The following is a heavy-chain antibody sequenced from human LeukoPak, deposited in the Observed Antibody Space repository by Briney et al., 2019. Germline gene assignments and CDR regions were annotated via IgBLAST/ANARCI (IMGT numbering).Heavy chain of an antibody. Sequence: ASVKVSCKASGYTFTRYDINWVRQAPGQGLEWMGIINPSGGSTSYAQKFQGRVTMARDTSTSTVYMELSSLRSEDTAVYYCAREIRTAAGFDAFDIWGQGTMVTVSS. CDR2: INPSGGST. D-gene: IGHD6-13*01. CDR3: AREIRTAAGFDAFDI. CDR1: GYTFTRYD. J-gene: IGHJ3*02. V-gene: IGHV1-46*01.